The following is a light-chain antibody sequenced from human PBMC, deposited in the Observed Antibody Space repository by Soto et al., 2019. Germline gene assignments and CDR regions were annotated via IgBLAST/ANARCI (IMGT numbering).Light chain of an antibody. J-gene: IGLJ2*01. CDR3: AAWDGSLNGVL. CDR1: SSNIGSNY. CDR2: RNN. Sequence: QSVLTQPPSASGTPGQRVTISCSGSSSNIGSNYVYWYQQLPGTAPKLLIYRNNQRPSGVPDRFSGSKSGTSASLAISGLQSEDEADYYCAAWDGSLNGVLFGGGTKVTVL. V-gene: IGLV1-47*01.